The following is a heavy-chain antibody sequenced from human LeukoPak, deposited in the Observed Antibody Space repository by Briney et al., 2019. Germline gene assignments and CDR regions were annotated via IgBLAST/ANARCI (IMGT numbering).Heavy chain of an antibody. CDR2: IYPGDSDT. CDR1: GYSFTSYW. V-gene: IGHV5-51*01. Sequence: GESLKISCKGSGYSFTSYWIGWVRPMPGKGLEWMGIIYPGDSDTRYSPSFQGQVTISADKSISTAYLQWSSLKASDTAMYYCATPAYGDDGAYYFDYWGQGTLVTVSS. CDR3: ATPAYGDDGAYYFDY. J-gene: IGHJ4*02. D-gene: IGHD4-17*01.